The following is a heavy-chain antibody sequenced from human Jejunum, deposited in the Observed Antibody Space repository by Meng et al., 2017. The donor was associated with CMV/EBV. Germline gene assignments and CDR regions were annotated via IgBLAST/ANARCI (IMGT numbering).Heavy chain of an antibody. CDR2: IYSDSGT. V-gene: IGHV3-66*01. J-gene: IGHJ6*02. CDR1: GISVSDNY. Sequence: SGISVSDNYMSWVRQAPGKGLEWVSVIYSDSGTYYADSVRGRFTTSRDTAKNTLYLQLNSLRAEDTAVYYCARDRRNRLKHYGMDVWGQGPRSPSP. CDR3: ARDRRNRLKHYGMDV.